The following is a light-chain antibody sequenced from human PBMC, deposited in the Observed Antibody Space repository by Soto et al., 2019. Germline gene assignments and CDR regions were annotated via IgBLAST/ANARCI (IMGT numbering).Light chain of an antibody. CDR1: QSVRSRY. CDR3: QQRGNWPLT. J-gene: IGKJ4*01. Sequence: DIVLTQSPGTLSLSPGERATLSCRASQSVRSRYLAWYQQKAGQAPRLLIYDASRRATGIPDRFSGSGSGTDFTLTISSLEPDDFALYFCQQRGNWPLTFGGGTKV. V-gene: IGKV3D-20*02. CDR2: DAS.